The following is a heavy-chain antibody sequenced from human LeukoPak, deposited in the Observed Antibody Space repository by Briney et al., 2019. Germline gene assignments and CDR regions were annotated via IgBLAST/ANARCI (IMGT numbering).Heavy chain of an antibody. D-gene: IGHD2-15*01. CDR1: GDSVPSNSAA. CDR2: TYYRSKWYN. V-gene: IGHV6-1*01. J-gene: IGHJ4*02. CDR3: ARDQGYCSAGSCYHFDC. Sequence: SQTLSLTCAISGDSVPSNSAAWNWIRQSPSRGLEWLGRTYYRSKWYNDYAVSAKSRITINPDTSKNQFSLQLNSVTPEDTAVYYCARDQGYCSAGSCYHFDCWGQGTLVTVSS.